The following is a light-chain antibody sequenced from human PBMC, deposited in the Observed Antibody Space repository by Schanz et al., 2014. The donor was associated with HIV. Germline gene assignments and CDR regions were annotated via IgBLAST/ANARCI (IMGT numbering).Light chain of an antibody. J-gene: IGLJ2*01. CDR2: NTD. CDR3: AAWDDSLSVV. CDR1: RSNIATNT. Sequence: QSVLTQPPSASGTPGQRVTISCSGSRSNIATNTVNWYQQLPGTAPKLLIYNTDQQPSGVPDRFSASKSGTSASLAISGLRSEDEADYYCAAWDDSLSVVFGGGTQLTVL. V-gene: IGLV1-44*01.